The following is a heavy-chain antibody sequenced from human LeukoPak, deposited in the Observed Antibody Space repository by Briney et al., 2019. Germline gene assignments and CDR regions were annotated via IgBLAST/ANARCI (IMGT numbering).Heavy chain of an antibody. Sequence: SETLSLTCTVSDGSISSSSYYWGWIRQPPGKGLEWIGSIYYSGSTYYNPSLKSRVTISVDTSKNQFSLKLSSVTAADTAVYYCARQADSHCSGGSCYPPSLDYWGQGTLVTVSS. CDR2: IYYSGST. J-gene: IGHJ4*02. CDR1: DGSISSSSYY. CDR3: ARQADSHCSGGSCYPPSLDY. V-gene: IGHV4-39*01. D-gene: IGHD2-15*01.